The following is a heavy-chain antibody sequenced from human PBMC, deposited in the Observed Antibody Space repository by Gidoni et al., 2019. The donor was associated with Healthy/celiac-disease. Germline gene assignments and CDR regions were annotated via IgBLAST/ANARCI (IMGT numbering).Heavy chain of an antibody. CDR2: ISSSSSYI. Sequence: EVQLVESGGGLVKPGGSLRLSCAASGFHFSRYSMNWVRQAPGKGLEWVASISSSSSYIYYADSVKGRFTISRDNAKNSLYLQMNSLRAEDTAVYYCARDSPDYGDLKDAFDIWDQGTMVTVSS. CDR1: GFHFSRYS. D-gene: IGHD4-17*01. CDR3: ARDSPDYGDLKDAFDI. V-gene: IGHV3-21*01. J-gene: IGHJ3*02.